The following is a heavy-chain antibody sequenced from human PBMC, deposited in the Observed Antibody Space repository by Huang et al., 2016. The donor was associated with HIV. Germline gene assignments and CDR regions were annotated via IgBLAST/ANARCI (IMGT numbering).Heavy chain of an antibody. J-gene: IGHJ6*03. CDR2: IRADGRNE. D-gene: IGHD5-12*01. Sequence: QVQLVESGGGVVQPGGSLRLSCGAFGFIFDNFGMHWVGEAPGKGRGWVAFIRADGRNEYNGESVKGRFSSSRDNVENMVYLQMNSLGDGDTAIYYCARAVDGFNSKGFYMDVWGKGTAVIVSS. CDR1: GFIFDNFG. V-gene: IGHV3-30*02. CDR3: ARAVDGFNSKGFYMDV.